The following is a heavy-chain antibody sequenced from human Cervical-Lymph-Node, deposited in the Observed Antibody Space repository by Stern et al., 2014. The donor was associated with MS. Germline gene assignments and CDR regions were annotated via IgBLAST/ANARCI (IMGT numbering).Heavy chain of an antibody. J-gene: IGHJ4*02. CDR3: TRSYDPRAYSGLPPSDS. V-gene: IGHV3-49*05. CDR1: GFTFRDYA. CDR2: IRSKIYGGTT. D-gene: IGHD3-22*01. Sequence: VQLVQSGGGLVKPGRSLRLSCTASGFTFRDYAMSWFRQAPGKGLEWVGFIRSKIYGGTTEYAASVKGRFTISRDDSNSIAYLQMNSLKTEDTAVYYCTRSYDPRAYSGLPPSDSWGQGTLVTVSS.